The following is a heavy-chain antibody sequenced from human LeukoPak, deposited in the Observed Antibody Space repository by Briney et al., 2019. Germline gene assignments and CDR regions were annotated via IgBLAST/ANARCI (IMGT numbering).Heavy chain of an antibody. CDR2: IIPILGIA. D-gene: IGHD1-1*01. J-gene: IGHJ6*02. CDR3: ARVSGTYYYYYGMDV. CDR1: GYTFTSYG. Sequence: SVKVSCKASGYTFTSYGISWVRQAPGQGLEWMGRIIPILGIANYAQKFQGRVTITADKSTSTAYMELSSLRSEDTAVYYCARVSGTYYYYYGMDVWGQGTTVTVSS. V-gene: IGHV1-69*04.